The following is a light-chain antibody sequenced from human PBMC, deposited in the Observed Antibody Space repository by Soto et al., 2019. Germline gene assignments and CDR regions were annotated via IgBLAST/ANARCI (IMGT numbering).Light chain of an antibody. V-gene: IGKV1-5*03. CDR1: QSIDSW. CDR3: QQYNNWPPIT. J-gene: IGKJ5*01. CDR2: KAS. Sequence: SQMTQSPPTLSASVGDRVTITCRASQSIDSWLAWHQQKPGKAPKLLIYKASSLESGVPSRFSGNGSGTEFTLTISSLQSEDFAVYYCQQYNNWPPITFGQGTRLEIK.